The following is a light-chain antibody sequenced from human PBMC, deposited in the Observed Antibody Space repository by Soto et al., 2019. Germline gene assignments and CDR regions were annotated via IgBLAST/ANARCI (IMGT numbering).Light chain of an antibody. CDR1: SSVVGGYNY. J-gene: IGLJ1*01. V-gene: IGLV2-8*01. CDR3: KSYEGSNIYV. Sequence: QSALTQPPSASGSPGQSVTISCTGTSSVVGGYNYVSWYQQHPGKAPKLMIYEVNKRPSGVPDRFSGSKSGNTASLTVSGLQAEDEADYYCKSYEGSNIYVFGTGTKVTVL. CDR2: EVN.